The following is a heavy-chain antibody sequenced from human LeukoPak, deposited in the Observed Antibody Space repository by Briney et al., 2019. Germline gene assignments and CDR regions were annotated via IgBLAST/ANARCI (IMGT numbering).Heavy chain of an antibody. J-gene: IGHJ5*02. D-gene: IGHD2-2*01. CDR3: ARGRGSTSFLGGWFDP. CDR2: IKQDGSEK. Sequence: GGSLRLSCAASGFTFSSYWMSWVRQAAGKGLEWVANIKQDGSEKYYVDSVKGRFTISRDNAKNTLYLQMNSLRAEDTAVYYCARGRGSTSFLGGWFDPWGQGTLVTVSS. V-gene: IGHV3-7*01. CDR1: GFTFSSYW.